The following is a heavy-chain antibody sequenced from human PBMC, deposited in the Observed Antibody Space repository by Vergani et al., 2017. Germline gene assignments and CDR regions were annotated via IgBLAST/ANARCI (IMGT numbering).Heavy chain of an antibody. CDR1: GFTFSNYT. J-gene: IGHJ4*02. CDR2: ISGGGGST. Sequence: EVQLLESGGGLVQPGGSLRLSCAASGFTFSNYTMSWVRQAPGKGLEWVSIISGGGGSTYYADSVKGRFTISRDNSKNTLYLQMNSLGAEDTAVYYCAKVLTGFWSGFDYWGQGTLVTVSS. CDR3: AKVLTGFWSGFDY. V-gene: IGHV3-23*01. D-gene: IGHD3-3*01.